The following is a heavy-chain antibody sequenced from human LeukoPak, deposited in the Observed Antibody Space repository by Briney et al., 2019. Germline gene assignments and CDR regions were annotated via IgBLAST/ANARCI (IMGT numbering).Heavy chain of an antibody. CDR3: ARDPGGSYSHGI. V-gene: IGHV3-53*01. J-gene: IGHJ4*02. CDR1: GFTVNNNY. CDR2: IYSGGTT. Sequence: GGSLRVSCAASGFTVNNNYMSWVRQAPGKGLECVSVIYSGGTTYYADPVRGRFSISRDSSKNTVYLQMNSLRVEDTAVYYCARDPGGSYSHGIWGQGTLVTVSS. D-gene: IGHD1-26*01.